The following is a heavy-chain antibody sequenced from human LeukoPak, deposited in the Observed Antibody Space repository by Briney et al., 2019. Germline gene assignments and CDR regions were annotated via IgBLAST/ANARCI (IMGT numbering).Heavy chain of an antibody. CDR1: GFTFYDYW. Sequence: PGGSLRLSCGASGFTFYDYWMSWVRQAPGQGLEWVANINQDGSEKYYLDSAKGRFTISRDNARNSLYLQVNSLRAEDTAVYYCARGGTSGYSSTRHFWGGNYYFDYWGQGSLVTVSS. J-gene: IGHJ4*02. D-gene: IGHD2-2*01. CDR3: ARGGTSGYSSTRHFWGGNYYFDY. CDR2: INQDGSEK. V-gene: IGHV3-7*01.